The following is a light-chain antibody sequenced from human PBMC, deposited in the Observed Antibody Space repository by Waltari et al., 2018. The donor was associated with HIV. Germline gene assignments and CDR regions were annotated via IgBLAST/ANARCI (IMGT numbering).Light chain of an antibody. V-gene: IGLV2-14*01. CDR2: EVS. CDR1: SSDVGGYHY. Sequence: QSALTQPASVSGSPGQSITISCTGTSSDVGGYHYLSWYQQHPGKAPKLMIYEVSNRPRGVSNLSSGSKSDNTASLTISTLHAEYEADYYWSSYTSSRTWVFGGGTKLTVL. J-gene: IGLJ3*02. CDR3: SSYTSSRTWV.